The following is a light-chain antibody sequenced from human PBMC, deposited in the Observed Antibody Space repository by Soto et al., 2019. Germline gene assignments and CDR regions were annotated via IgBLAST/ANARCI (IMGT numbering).Light chain of an antibody. Sequence: DIQMTQSPSTLSASVGDRVTITCRASQTISNWLAWYQQKPGKAPKLLIYKASSLESGVPSRFSGSGSGTEFTLTISSLQPDDFATYYCQQYNTYPYTFGQGTNLEIK. CDR2: KAS. CDR3: QQYNTYPYT. J-gene: IGKJ2*01. V-gene: IGKV1-5*03. CDR1: QTISNW.